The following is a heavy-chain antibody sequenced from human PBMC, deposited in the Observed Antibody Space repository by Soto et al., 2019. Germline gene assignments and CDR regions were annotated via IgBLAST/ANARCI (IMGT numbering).Heavy chain of an antibody. Sequence: QVQLQESGPGLVKPSGTLSLTCAVSSGSISSSNWWRWVRQPPGKGLEGIGEIYHSGSTNYNPSLTGRVTIPVDKSKNQFSLKLTSVTAADTAVYYCAQYIRPGVVVPAADYWYFDHWGRGTLVTVSS. J-gene: IGHJ2*01. D-gene: IGHD2-2*01. CDR1: SGSISSSNW. V-gene: IGHV4-4*02. CDR3: AQYIRPGVVVPAADYWYFDH. CDR2: IYHSGST.